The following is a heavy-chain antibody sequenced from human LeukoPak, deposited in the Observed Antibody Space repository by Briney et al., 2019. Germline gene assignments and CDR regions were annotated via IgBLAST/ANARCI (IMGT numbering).Heavy chain of an antibody. J-gene: IGHJ4*02. V-gene: IGHV1-8*01. CDR1: GYTFTSYD. CDR3: ARDYVQLRPPGY. CDR2: MNPNSGNT. D-gene: IGHD5-18*01. Sequence: EASVKVSCKASGYTFTSYDINWVRQATGQGLEWMGWMNPNSGNTGYAQKFQGRVTMTRNTSISTAYMELSSLRSEDTAVYYCARDYVQLRPPGYWGQGTLVTVSS.